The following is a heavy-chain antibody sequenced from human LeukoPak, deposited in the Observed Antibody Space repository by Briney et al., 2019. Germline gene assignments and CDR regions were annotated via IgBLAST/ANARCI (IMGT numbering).Heavy chain of an antibody. CDR1: GYIFTGYY. J-gene: IGHJ4*02. D-gene: IGHD6-13*01. V-gene: IGHV1-69*13. CDR2: IIPIFGTA. Sequence: GASVKVSCKASGYIFTGYYMHWVRQAPGQGLEWMGGIIPIFGTANYAQKFQGRVTITADESTSTAYMELSSLRSEDTAVYYCAGKMYSRTLGYFDYWGQGTLVTVSS. CDR3: AGKMYSRTLGYFDY.